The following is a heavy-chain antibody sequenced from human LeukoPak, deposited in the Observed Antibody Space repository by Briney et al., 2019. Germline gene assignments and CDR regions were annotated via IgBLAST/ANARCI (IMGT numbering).Heavy chain of an antibody. D-gene: IGHD2-2*01. J-gene: IGHJ6*02. CDR3: ARDAGHQLSRRNYYAMDV. CDR2: ISYSGST. V-gene: IGHV4-59*12. Sequence: SETLSLTCTVSGGSISSYFWSWFRQPPGKGLEWIGYISYSGSTNYNPSLKSRVTISVDKSKNQFSLKLSSVTAADTAVYYCARDAGHQLSRRNYYAMDVWGQGTTVTVSS. CDR1: GGSISSYF.